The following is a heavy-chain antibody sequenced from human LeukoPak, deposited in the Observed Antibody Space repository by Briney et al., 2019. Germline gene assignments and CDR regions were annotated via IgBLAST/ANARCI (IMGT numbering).Heavy chain of an antibody. D-gene: IGHD6-19*01. J-gene: IGHJ4*02. CDR2: TNAGNGNT. CDR3: ARGEPYSSDFFDY. V-gene: IGHV1-3*01. Sequence: ASVKVSCKASGYSFTSYGMHWVRQAPGQRLEWMGWTNAGNGNTKYSQKFQGRVTISRDTSANTAYMEVSSLRSEDTAVHYCARGEPYSSDFFDYWGQGTLVTVSS. CDR1: GYSFTSYG.